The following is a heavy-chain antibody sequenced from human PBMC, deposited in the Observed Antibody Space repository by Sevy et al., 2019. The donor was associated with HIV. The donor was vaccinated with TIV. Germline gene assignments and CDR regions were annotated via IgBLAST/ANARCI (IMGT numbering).Heavy chain of an antibody. J-gene: IGHJ4*02. CDR3: ARSMTTVTPFDY. CDR1: GGSISSYY. D-gene: IGHD4-17*01. CDR2: YYYSGST. V-gene: IGHV4-59*01. Sequence: SETLSLTCTVSGGSISSYYWSWIRQPPGKGLEWIGYYYYSGSTNYNPSLKSRVTISVDTSKNQFSLKLSSVTAADTAVYYCARSMTTVTPFDYWGQGTLVTVSS.